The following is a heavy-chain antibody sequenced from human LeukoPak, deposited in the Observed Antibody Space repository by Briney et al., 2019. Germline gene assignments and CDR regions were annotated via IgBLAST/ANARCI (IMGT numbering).Heavy chain of an antibody. CDR1: GGSISYYY. CDR3: ATMVQGDHTYFGS. CDR2: IYYSGST. J-gene: IGHJ4*02. V-gene: IGHV4-59*03. D-gene: IGHD3-10*01. Sequence: PSETLSLTCTVSGGSISYYYWSWVRQPPGKALEWIGYIYYSGSTNYNPSLKSRGTISLDTSKNQVSLNLRSVTAADTAVYYCATMVQGDHTYFGSWGQGNLVAVSS.